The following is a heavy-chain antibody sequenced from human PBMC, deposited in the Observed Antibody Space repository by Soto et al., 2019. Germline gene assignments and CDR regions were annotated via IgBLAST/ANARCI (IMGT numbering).Heavy chain of an antibody. CDR1: GYSFTAYG. V-gene: IGHV1-18*01. CDR3: ARDAPPPELRFLEWHNYDYNGMDV. Sequence: ASVKVSCKTSGYSFTAYGTSWVRQAPGQGLEWMGWISCYNGKTKYAQKVQGRVTMTTDTSTSTAYMEGRSLRSDDTAIYYCARDAPPPELRFLEWHNYDYNGMDVWGQGTTVTVSS. D-gene: IGHD3-3*01. J-gene: IGHJ6*02. CDR2: ISCYNGKT.